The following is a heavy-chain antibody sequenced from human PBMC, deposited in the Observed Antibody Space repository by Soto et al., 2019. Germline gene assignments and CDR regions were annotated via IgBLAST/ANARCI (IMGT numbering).Heavy chain of an antibody. D-gene: IGHD6-13*01. J-gene: IGHJ6*02. CDR3: ARRIAAADLPGENYYGMDV. CDR2: INHSGST. CDR1: DGTFSGYY. Sequence: SQPLPHPCAVYDGTFSGYYWSCISQHTGKGLEWIGEINHSGSTNYNPSLKSRVTISVDTSKNQFSLKLSSVTAADTAVYYCARRIAAADLPGENYYGMDVWGQGTTVTVSS. V-gene: IGHV4-34*01.